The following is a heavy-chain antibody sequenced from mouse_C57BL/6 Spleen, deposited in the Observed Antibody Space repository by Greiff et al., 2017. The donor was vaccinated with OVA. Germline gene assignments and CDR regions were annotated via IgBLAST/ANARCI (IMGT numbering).Heavy chain of an antibody. D-gene: IGHD2-3*01. J-gene: IGHJ3*01. V-gene: IGHV5-9-1*02. CDR2: ISSGGDYI. Sequence: EVKLVESGEGLVKPGGSLKLSCAASGFTFSSYAMSWVRQTPEKRLEWVAYISSGGDYIYYADTVKGRFTISRDNARNTLYLQMSSLKSEDTAMYYCTRDRGDYDDGYPDWFAYWGQGTLVTVSA. CDR1: GFTFSSYA. CDR3: TRDRGDYDDGYPDWFAY.